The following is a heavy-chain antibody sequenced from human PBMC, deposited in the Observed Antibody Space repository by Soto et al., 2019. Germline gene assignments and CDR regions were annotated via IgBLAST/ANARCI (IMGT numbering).Heavy chain of an antibody. CDR2: IIPIFGTA. CDR3: AGRGGGGSHPGY. V-gene: IGHV1-69*12. D-gene: IGHD1-26*01. J-gene: IGHJ4*02. CDR1: GGTFSSYA. Sequence: QVQLVQSGAEVKKPGSSVKVSCKASGGTFSSYAISWVRQAPGQGLEWMGGIIPIFGTANYAQKFQGRVTITADESTSTAYKELSKLKSEDTGVEYWAGRGGGGSHPGYRGQGTLVTVSP.